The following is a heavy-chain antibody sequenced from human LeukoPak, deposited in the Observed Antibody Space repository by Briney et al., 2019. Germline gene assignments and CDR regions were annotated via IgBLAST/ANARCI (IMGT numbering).Heavy chain of an antibody. CDR3: ARPRGCGTSRCNNFDY. J-gene: IGHJ4*02. Sequence: GGSLRLSCAASGFTFSSYGMHWVRQAPGKGLEWVAFIRYDGSNKYYADSVKGRFTISRDNAKNSLYLQMNRLRAEDTAVYYCARPRGCGTSRCNNFDYWGQGTLVTVSS. CDR2: IRYDGSNK. V-gene: IGHV3-30*02. D-gene: IGHD2-21*01. CDR1: GFTFSSYG.